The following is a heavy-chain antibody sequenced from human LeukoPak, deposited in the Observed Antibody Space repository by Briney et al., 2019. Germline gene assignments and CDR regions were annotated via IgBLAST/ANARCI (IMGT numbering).Heavy chain of an antibody. CDR3: ARGGGSYLHYFDY. CDR2: ISPYNGAT. D-gene: IGHD1-26*01. Sequence: ASVKVSCKASGYTFTTYGFTWIRQAPGQGLEWLGWISPYNGATEYAQNLQDRVSMTTDTSTNTAYIEVRSLKSDDTAVYYCARGGGSYLHYFDYWGQGTLVTVSS. J-gene: IGHJ4*02. V-gene: IGHV1-18*01. CDR1: GYTFTTYG.